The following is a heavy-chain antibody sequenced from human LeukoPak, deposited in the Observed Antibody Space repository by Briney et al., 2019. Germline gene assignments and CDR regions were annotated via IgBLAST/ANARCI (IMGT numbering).Heavy chain of an antibody. Sequence: GRSLRLSCAASGFTFSSYAMHWVRQAPGKGLEWVAVISYDGSNKYYADSVKGRFTISRDNSKNTLYLQMNSLRAEDTAVYYCARVFTVTTSDYWGQGTLVTVSS. J-gene: IGHJ4*02. CDR2: ISYDGSNK. D-gene: IGHD4-17*01. CDR3: ARVFTVTTSDY. V-gene: IGHV3-30-3*01. CDR1: GFTFSSYA.